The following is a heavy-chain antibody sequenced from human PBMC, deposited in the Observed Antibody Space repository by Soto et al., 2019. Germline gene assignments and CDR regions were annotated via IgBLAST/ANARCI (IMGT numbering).Heavy chain of an antibody. Sequence: QVQLVQSGAEVKKPGAPVKVSCKASGYTFTNYGISWVRQAPGQGLEWMGWVSTYNGNTNYAQKLQGRVTMTTDTSTSTVYMELRSLRSDDTAVYYCARDDLRTHYFDYWGQGALVTVSS. V-gene: IGHV1-18*01. CDR1: GYTFTNYG. D-gene: IGHD3-10*01. CDR3: ARDDLRTHYFDY. CDR2: VSTYNGNT. J-gene: IGHJ4*02.